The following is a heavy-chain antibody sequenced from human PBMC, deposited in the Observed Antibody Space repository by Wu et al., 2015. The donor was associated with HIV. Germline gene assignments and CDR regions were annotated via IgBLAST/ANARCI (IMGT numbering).Heavy chain of an antibody. CDR3: ARGLVKEGTIDY. CDR1: GYTFTNYD. D-gene: IGHD3-22*01. CDR2: VNPNSGYT. Sequence: QVQLVQSGAEVKKPGASVKVSCKTSGYTFTNYDIHWVRQASGQGPEWMGWVNPNSGYTAYAQKLQGRVTMTTDTSTSTAYMELRSLRSDDTAVYYCARGLVKEGTIDYVGPGNAGHRLL. J-gene: IGHJ4*02. V-gene: IGHV1-8*01.